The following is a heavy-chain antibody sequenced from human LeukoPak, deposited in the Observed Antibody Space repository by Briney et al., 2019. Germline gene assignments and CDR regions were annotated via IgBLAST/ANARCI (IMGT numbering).Heavy chain of an antibody. Sequence: GGSLRLSCAASGFTFSGYWMSWVRQTPEKGLEWVANIKQDGYEKYYVDSVKGRFTISRDNAKNSLYLQMNSLRAEDTAVYYCARSNSSSWYYYYYYGMDVWGQGTTVTVSS. CDR1: GFTFSGYW. J-gene: IGHJ6*02. V-gene: IGHV3-7*01. D-gene: IGHD6-13*01. CDR2: IKQDGYEK. CDR3: ARSNSSSWYYYYYYGMDV.